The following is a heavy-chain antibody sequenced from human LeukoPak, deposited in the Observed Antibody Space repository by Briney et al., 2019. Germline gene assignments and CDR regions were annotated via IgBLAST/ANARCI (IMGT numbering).Heavy chain of an antibody. J-gene: IGHJ4*02. V-gene: IGHV4-38-2*01. D-gene: IGHD6-19*01. CDR1: GYSISSGYY. CDR2: IYHSGST. CDR3: ARLYSSGRGDY. Sequence: SETLSLTCAVSGYSISSGYYWGWIRQPPGKGLGWIGSIYHSGSTYYNPSLKSRVTISVDTSKNQFSQKLSSVTAADTAVYYCARLYSSGRGDYWGQGTLVTVSS.